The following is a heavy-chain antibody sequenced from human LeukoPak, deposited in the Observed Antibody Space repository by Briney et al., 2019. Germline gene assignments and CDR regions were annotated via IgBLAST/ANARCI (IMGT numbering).Heavy chain of an antibody. CDR2: IIPILGIA. Sequence: SVKVSCKASGGTFSSYAISWVRQAPGQGLEWMGRIIPILGIANYAQKFQGRVTITADKSTSTAYMELSSLRSEDTAVYYCATYLRFLEWLSLDYWGQGTLVTVSS. CDR1: GGTFSSYA. J-gene: IGHJ4*02. V-gene: IGHV1-69*04. CDR3: ATYLRFLEWLSLDY. D-gene: IGHD3-3*01.